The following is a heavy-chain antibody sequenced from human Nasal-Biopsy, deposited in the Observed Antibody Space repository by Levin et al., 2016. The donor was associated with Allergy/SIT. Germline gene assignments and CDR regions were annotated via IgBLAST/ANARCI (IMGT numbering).Heavy chain of an antibody. CDR2: ISWDGGRT. D-gene: IGHD6-19*01. CDR3: AKGMRWPYSSGWARAEYFQQ. J-gene: IGHJ1*01. V-gene: IGHV3-43*01. Sequence: GGSLRLSCAASGFRFSDYTMHWVRQGPGKGLEWISLISWDGGRTHYADSVKGRFTVSRDNSKNSLYLQVNSLTAEDTAMYYCAKGMRWPYSSGWARAEYFQQWGLGTLVIVSS. CDR1: GFRFSDYT.